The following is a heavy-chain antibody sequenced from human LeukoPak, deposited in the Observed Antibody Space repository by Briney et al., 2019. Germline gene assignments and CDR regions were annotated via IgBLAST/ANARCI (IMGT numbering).Heavy chain of an antibody. CDR2: ISGSGGST. J-gene: IGHJ5*02. Sequence: XGSLRLSCAASGFTFSSYAMSWVRQAPGKGLEWVSAISGSGGSTYYADSVKGRFTISRGNSKNTLYLQMNSLRAEDTAVYYCAKSLGAAAELSWFDPWGRGTLVTVSS. CDR1: GFTFSSYA. V-gene: IGHV3-23*01. D-gene: IGHD6-13*01. CDR3: AKSLGAAAELSWFDP.